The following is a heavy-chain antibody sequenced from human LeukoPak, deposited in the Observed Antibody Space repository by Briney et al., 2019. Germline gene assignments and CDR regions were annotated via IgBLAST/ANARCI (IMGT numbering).Heavy chain of an antibody. D-gene: IGHD4-23*01. J-gene: IGHJ3*02. CDR3: AKDDYGGNSFQGDAFDI. CDR1: GFTISSYG. Sequence: GGSLRRSCAASGFTISSYGMHWLRQAPGKGLEWVAFIRYDGSNKYYADSVKGRFTISRDNSKNTLYLQMNSLRAEDTAVYYCAKDDYGGNSFQGDAFDIWGQGTMVTVSS. V-gene: IGHV3-30*02. CDR2: IRYDGSNK.